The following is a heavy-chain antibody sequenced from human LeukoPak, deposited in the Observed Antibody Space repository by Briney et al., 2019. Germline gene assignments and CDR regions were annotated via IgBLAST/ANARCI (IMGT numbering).Heavy chain of an antibody. V-gene: IGHV3-66*01. CDR2: IYSGGST. D-gene: IGHD6-19*01. CDR3: ARSSSGWSSYYMDV. J-gene: IGHJ6*03. CDR1: GFTVSSNY. Sequence: GGSLRLSCAASGFTVSSNYMSWVRQAPGKGLEWVSVIYSGGSTYYADSVKGRFTISRDNSKNTLYLQMNSLRAEDTAVYYCARSSSGWSSYYMDVWGKGTTVTVSS.